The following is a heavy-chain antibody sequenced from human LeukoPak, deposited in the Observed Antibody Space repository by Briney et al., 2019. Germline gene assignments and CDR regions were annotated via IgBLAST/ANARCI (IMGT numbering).Heavy chain of an antibody. CDR1: GITFSNYA. J-gene: IGHJ4*02. Sequence: GGSLRLSCAASGITFSNYAMNWVRRAPGKGLEWVSTISGSGGSAYYVDSVEGRFTISRDNSRNTLYLQMNSLRAEDTAVYYCATNYYDSSRAASDYWGQGTLVTVSS. CDR3: ATNYYDSSRAASDY. CDR2: ISGSGGSA. V-gene: IGHV3-23*01. D-gene: IGHD3-22*01.